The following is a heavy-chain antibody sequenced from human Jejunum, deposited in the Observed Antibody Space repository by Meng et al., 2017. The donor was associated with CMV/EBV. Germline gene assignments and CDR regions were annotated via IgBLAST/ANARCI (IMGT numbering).Heavy chain of an antibody. J-gene: IGHJ6*02. CDR2: IYYPANT. CDR3: AKASTYGSNPTVYWGQGTVTIVTKEFYYSYYGIDV. D-gene: IGHD4-17*01. V-gene: IGHV4-39*07. Sequence: EWISNIYYPANTYYNTSLQGRVTISVDTAKNQFSLQLRAVTAADTAVYYCAKASTYGSNPTVYWGQGTVTIVTKEFYYSYYGIDVWGQGTTVTVSS.